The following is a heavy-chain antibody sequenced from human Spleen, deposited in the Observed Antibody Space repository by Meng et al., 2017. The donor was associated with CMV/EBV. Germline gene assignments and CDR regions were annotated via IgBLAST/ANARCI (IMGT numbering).Heavy chain of an antibody. V-gene: IGHV3-21*06. J-gene: IGHJ4*02. D-gene: IGHD3-3*01. CDR2: ISSSGGDI. CDR3: AKVPAVWSGYYTEDY. CDR1: GFSFSIYS. Sequence: GESLKISCAASGFSFSIYSMNWVRQAPGKGLEWVSSISSSGGDIYYADSLKGRFTISRDNAKNSLYLQMNSLRAEDTAVYYCAKVPAVWSGYYTEDYWGQGTLVTVSS.